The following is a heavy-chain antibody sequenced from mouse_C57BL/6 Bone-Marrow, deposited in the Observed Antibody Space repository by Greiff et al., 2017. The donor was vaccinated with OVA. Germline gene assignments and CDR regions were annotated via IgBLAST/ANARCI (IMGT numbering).Heavy chain of an antibody. CDR3: ARYITTVVARDY. CDR1: GYAFSSSW. J-gene: IGHJ2*01. CDR2: IYPGGGGT. V-gene: IGHV1-82*01. D-gene: IGHD1-1*01. Sequence: QVQLQQSGPELVKPGASVKISCKASGYAFSSSWMNWVKQRPGKGLEWIGRIYPGGGGTNYNGKFKGKATLTADNSSSPAYMQLSSLTSEDSAVYFCARYITTVVARDYWGQGTTLTVSA.